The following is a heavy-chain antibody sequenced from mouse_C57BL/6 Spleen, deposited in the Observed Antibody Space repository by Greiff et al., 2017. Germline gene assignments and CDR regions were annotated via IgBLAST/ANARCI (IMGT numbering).Heavy chain of an antibody. J-gene: IGHJ3*01. Sequence: EVKLEESGPGLVKPSQSLSLTCSVTGYSITSGYYWNWIRQFPGNKLEWMGYISYDGSNNYNPSLKNRISITRDTSKNQFFLKLNSVTTEDTATYYCASGNSWFAYWGQGTLVTVSA. CDR2: ISYDGSN. D-gene: IGHD2-1*01. CDR1: GYSITSGYY. CDR3: ASGNSWFAY. V-gene: IGHV3-6*01.